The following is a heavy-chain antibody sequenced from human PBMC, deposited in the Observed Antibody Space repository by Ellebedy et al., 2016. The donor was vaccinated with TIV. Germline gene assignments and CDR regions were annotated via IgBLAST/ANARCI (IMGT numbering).Heavy chain of an antibody. V-gene: IGHV1-2*04. CDR3: ARDRDSSSWYFGGYYYYGMDV. D-gene: IGHD6-13*01. CDR1: GYTFTGYY. Sequence: AASVKVSCKASGYTFTGYYMHWVRQAPGQGLEWMGWINPNSGGTNYAQKFQGWVTMTRDTSISTAYMERSRLRSDDTAVYYCARDRDSSSWYFGGYYYYGMDVWGQGTTVTVSS. J-gene: IGHJ6*02. CDR2: INPNSGGT.